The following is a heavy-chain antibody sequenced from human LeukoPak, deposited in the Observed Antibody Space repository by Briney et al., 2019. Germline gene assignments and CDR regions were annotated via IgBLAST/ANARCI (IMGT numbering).Heavy chain of an antibody. D-gene: IGHD3-10*01. CDR1: GYTFTSYD. J-gene: IGHJ4*02. V-gene: IGHV1-18*01. CDR2: ISAYNGNT. Sequence: GASVKVSCKASGYTFTSYDISWVRQAPGQGLEWMGWISAYNGNTNYAQKLQGRVSMTTDTSTNTAYMELRSLRSDDTAVYYCAKHYGSGIYYFLSHFDFWGQGTLVTVSS. CDR3: AKHYGSGIYYFLSHFDF.